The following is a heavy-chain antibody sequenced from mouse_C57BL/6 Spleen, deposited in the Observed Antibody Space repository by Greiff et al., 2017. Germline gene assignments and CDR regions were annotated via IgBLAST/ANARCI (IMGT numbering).Heavy chain of an antibody. V-gene: IGHV5-2*01. Sequence: EVQVVGAGGGLVPPGESLKISCESNEYEFPSPCMSWVRQTPEKRLELVAALNSDGGSTYYPDTMERRFIISRDNTKKTLYLQMSSLRSEDTALYYCARHGDYLAWFAYWGQGTLVTVSA. J-gene: IGHJ3*01. CDR1: EYEFPSPC. CDR3: ARHGDYLAWFAY. CDR2: LNSDGGST. D-gene: IGHD2-4*01.